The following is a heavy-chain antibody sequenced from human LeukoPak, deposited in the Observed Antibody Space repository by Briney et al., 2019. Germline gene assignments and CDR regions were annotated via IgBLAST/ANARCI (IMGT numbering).Heavy chain of an antibody. D-gene: IGHD6-19*01. CDR2: IYYSGST. CDR3: ARASEEGFGAVAGTYPS. CDR1: GGSISSSSYY. Sequence: RSSETLSLTCTVSGGSISSSSYYWGWIRQPPGKGLEWIGSIYYSGSTYYNPSLKSRVTISVDTSKNQFSLKLSSVTAADTAVYYCARASEEGFGAVAGTYPSWGQGTLVTVSS. V-gene: IGHV4-39*01. J-gene: IGHJ4*02.